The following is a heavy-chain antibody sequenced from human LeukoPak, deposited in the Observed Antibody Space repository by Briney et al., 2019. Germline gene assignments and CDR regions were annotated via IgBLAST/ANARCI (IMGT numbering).Heavy chain of an antibody. J-gene: IGHJ4*02. CDR3: ARAPPRGYDYVWGSYRWYFFDY. D-gene: IGHD3-16*02. Sequence: SETLSLTCAVYGGSFSGYYLSWIRQPRGKGLEWIGEINHSGSTNYNPSLKSRVTISVDTSKNQFSLKLSSVTAADTAVYYCARAPPRGYDYVWGSYRWYFFDYWGQGTRVPVSS. V-gene: IGHV4-34*01. CDR1: GGSFSGYY. CDR2: INHSGST.